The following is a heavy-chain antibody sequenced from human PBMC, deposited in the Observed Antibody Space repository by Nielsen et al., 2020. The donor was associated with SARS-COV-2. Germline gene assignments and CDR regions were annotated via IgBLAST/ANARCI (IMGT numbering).Heavy chain of an antibody. D-gene: IGHD2-2*01. CDR1: GFTFSSYS. J-gene: IGHJ5*02. CDR3: ARAADIVVVPAAFLFDP. Sequence: GGSLRLSCAASGFTFSSYSMNWVRQAPGKGLEWVSYISSSSTIYYADSVKGRFTISRDNAKNSLYLQMNSLRAEDTAVYYCARAADIVVVPAAFLFDPWGQGTLVTVSS. V-gene: IGHV3-48*01. CDR2: ISSSSTI.